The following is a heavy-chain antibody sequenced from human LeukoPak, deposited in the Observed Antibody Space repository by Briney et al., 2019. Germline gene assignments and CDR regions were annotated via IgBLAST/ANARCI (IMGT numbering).Heavy chain of an antibody. V-gene: IGHV3-23*01. CDR1: RFTFSSYG. Sequence: GGSLRLSCAASRFTFSSYGMDWVRQAPEKGLEWVSTISGNRGNTYYADSVKGRFTISRDNSKNTLYLQMNSLRAEDTAVYYCAKSGYNRFDYWGQGTLVTVSS. J-gene: IGHJ4*02. CDR3: AKSGYNRFDY. CDR2: ISGNRGNT. D-gene: IGHD5-24*01.